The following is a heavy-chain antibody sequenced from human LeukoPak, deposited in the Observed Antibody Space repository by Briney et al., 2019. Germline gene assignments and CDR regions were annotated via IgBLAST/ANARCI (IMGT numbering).Heavy chain of an antibody. J-gene: IGHJ6*02. D-gene: IGHD1-14*01. CDR1: GYTFTSYH. Sequence: ASVKVSCKASGYTFTSYHLHWVREAPGHGLEWMGIINPTGGSTTYAQKFQGRVTITADESTSTAYMELSSLRSEDTAVYYCASSLVGTGYYYYGMDVWGQGTTVTVSS. V-gene: IGHV1-46*01. CDR3: ASSLVGTGYYYYGMDV. CDR2: INPTGGST.